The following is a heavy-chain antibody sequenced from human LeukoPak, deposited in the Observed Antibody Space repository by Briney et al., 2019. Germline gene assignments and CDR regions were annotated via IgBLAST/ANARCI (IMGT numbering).Heavy chain of an antibody. D-gene: IGHD6-13*01. V-gene: IGHV3-30-3*01. CDR2: ISYDGSNK. Sequence: GGSLRLSCAASGFTFSSYAMHWVRQAPGKGLEWVTVISYDGSNKYYADSVKGRFTISRDNAKNTLYLQMNSRRAEDTAVYYCARDSLSSSWFSYYFYYWGQGTLVTVSS. CDR1: GFTFSSYA. J-gene: IGHJ4*02. CDR3: ARDSLSSSWFSYYFYY.